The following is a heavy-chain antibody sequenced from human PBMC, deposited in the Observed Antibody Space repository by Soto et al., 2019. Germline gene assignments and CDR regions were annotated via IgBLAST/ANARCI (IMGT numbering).Heavy chain of an antibody. D-gene: IGHD3-22*01. V-gene: IGHV4-39*01. J-gene: IGHJ4*02. CDR3: ARQNSDRSGYQDY. Sequence: LQLQESGPGLVKPSETLSLTCTVSGGSISSSSYYWGWIRQPPGKGLEWIGSIYYRGSTYYNPSLKSRVSISVDTSKNQFSLKLSSVTAADTAVYYCARQNSDRSGYQDYWGQGTLVTAAS. CDR2: IYYRGST. CDR1: GGSISSSSYY.